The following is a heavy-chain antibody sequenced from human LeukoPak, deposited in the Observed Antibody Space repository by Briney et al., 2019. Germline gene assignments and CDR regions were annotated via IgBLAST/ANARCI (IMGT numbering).Heavy chain of an antibody. CDR1: GGTFSSYA. CDR3: ARPIAAQGAFDI. Sequence: SVKVSCKASGGTFSSYAISWVRQAPGQGLEWMGGIIPIFGTANYAQKFQGRVTITADESTSTAYMELSSLRSEDTAVYYCARPIAAQGAFDIWGQGTMVTVSS. V-gene: IGHV1-69*13. J-gene: IGHJ3*02. CDR2: IIPIFGTA. D-gene: IGHD6-13*01.